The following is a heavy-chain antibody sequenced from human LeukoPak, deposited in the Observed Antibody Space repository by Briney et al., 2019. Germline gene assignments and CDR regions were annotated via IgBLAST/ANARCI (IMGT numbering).Heavy chain of an antibody. V-gene: IGHV4-59*08. CDR1: SGSISSYY. D-gene: IGHD3-10*01. Sequence: SETLSLTCTVSSGSISSYYWSWIRQPPGKGLEWIGYVYYSGSANHNPSLKSRVTISVDTSKNQFPLKLSSVTAADTAVYYCARHEKLGQFDYWGQGTLVTVSS. CDR2: VYYSGSA. J-gene: IGHJ4*02. CDR3: ARHEKLGQFDY.